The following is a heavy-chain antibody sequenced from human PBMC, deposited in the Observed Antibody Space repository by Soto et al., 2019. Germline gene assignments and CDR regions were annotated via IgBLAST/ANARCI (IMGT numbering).Heavy chain of an antibody. CDR3: ARGDLKYSY. Sequence: PSETLSLTCAVYGGSFSGYYWSWIRQPPGRGLEWIGEINHSGSTNYNPSLKSRVTISVDTSKNQFSLKLSSVTAADTAVYYCARGDLKYSYCGQGTPVTVSS. J-gene: IGHJ4*02. D-gene: IGHD2-15*01. CDR2: INHSGST. CDR1: GGSFSGYY. V-gene: IGHV4-34*01.